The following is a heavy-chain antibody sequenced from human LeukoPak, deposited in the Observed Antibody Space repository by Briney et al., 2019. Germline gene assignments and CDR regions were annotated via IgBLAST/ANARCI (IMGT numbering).Heavy chain of an antibody. CDR1: GFTFGSYA. Sequence: GGSLRLSCAASGFTFGSYAMHWVRQAPGKGLEWVAVISYDGSNKYYADSVKGRFTISRDNSKNTLYLQMNSLRAEDTAVYYCAKGGMIVVVTTFDYWGQGTLVTVSS. J-gene: IGHJ4*02. CDR2: ISYDGSNK. CDR3: AKGGMIVVVTTFDY. D-gene: IGHD3-22*01. V-gene: IGHV3-30*01.